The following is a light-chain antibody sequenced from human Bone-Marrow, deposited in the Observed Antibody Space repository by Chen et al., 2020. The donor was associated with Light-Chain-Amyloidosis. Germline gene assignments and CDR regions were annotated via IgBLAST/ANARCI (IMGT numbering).Light chain of an antibody. V-gene: IGLV1-44*01. Sequence: QSVLTQPPPASGTPGQRVTISCSGSSSNIGSNTVDWFQQPPGTAPKLLIHSDNQRPSGVPDRFSGSKSDTSASLAISGLQSEDEADYYCATWDDSLTGRVFGGGTKLTVL. CDR1: SSNIGSNT. CDR3: ATWDDSLTGRV. J-gene: IGLJ3*02. CDR2: SDN.